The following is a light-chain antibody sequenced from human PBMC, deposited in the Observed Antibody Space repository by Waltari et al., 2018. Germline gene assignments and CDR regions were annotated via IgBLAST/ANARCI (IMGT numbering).Light chain of an antibody. J-gene: IGKJ4*01. Sequence: EVVMTQYPATRSVSPGGGATLSCRASHGISTNLAWYQQKPGQAPRLLIYTASTRAAGVPARFSGSGSGTEFTLTISSLQSEDSAVYYCQQYNNWPPLTFGGGTKVEI. V-gene: IGKV3-15*01. CDR2: TAS. CDR3: QQYNNWPPLT. CDR1: HGISTN.